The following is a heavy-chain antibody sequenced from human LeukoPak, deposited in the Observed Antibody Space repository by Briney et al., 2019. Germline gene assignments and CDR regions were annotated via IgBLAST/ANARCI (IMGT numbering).Heavy chain of an antibody. CDR1: GDSVSSNSAA. J-gene: IGHJ4*02. D-gene: IGHD6-19*01. V-gene: IGHV6-1*01. CDR2: TYYRSKWCN. CDR3: ARDTPEYSSGWYYFDY. Sequence: SQTLSLTCAISGDSVSSNSAAWSWIRQSPSRGLEWLGRTYYRSKWCNDYAVSVKSRTTFNADTSKNQFSLQLNSVTPEDTAMYYCARDTPEYSSGWYYFDYWGQGTLVTVSS.